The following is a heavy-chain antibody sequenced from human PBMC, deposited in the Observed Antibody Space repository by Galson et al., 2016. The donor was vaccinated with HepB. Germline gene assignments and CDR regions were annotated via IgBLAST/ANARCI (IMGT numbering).Heavy chain of an antibody. J-gene: IGHJ4*02. CDR3: TRGPPPYYSDSSGYYLFDC. Sequence: SLRLSCAASGFTFGDHAMSWVRQAPGKGLEWVGCIRSNPFGGTTEYAASVKGRFTISRDDSKSIAYLQMNNLKTEDTAGYYWTRGPPPYYSDSSGYYLFDCWGQGTLVTVSS. D-gene: IGHD3-22*01. CDR2: IRSNPFGGTT. CDR1: GFTFGDHA. V-gene: IGHV3-49*04.